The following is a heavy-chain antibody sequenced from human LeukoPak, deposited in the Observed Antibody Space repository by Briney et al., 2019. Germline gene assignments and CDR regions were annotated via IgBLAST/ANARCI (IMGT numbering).Heavy chain of an antibody. Sequence: PSETLSLTCTASDDSITIYYWSWIRQPPGKGLEWIGEINHSGSTNYNPSLKSRVTISVDTSKNQFSLKLSSVTAADTAVYYCARLGRRRVYYYYYMDVWGKGTTVTISS. CDR1: DDSITIYY. V-gene: IGHV4-34*01. J-gene: IGHJ6*03. CDR3: ARLGRRRVYYYYYMDV. D-gene: IGHD7-27*01. CDR2: INHSGST.